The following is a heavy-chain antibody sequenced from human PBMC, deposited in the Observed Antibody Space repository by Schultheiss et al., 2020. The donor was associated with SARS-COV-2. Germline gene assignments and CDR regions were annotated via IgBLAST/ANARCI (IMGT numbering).Heavy chain of an antibody. J-gene: IGHJ4*02. CDR2: IWYDGSNK. D-gene: IGHD3-16*01. CDR1: GFTFSSYV. CDR3: ARDSRRGGFDY. V-gene: IGHV3-33*01. Sequence: GESLKISCAASGFTFSSYVMHWVRQAPGKGLEWVAVIWYDGSNKYYAESVKGRFTISRDNSKNTLSLQMNSLRVEDTAIYYCARDSRRGGFDYWGQGTLVTVSS.